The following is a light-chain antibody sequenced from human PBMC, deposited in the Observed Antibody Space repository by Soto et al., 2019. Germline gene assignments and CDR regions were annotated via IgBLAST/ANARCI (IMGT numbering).Light chain of an antibody. V-gene: IGLV2-14*01. CDR2: EVS. CDR1: SSDVGGYNY. Sequence: SALTQPASVSGSPGQSITISCTGTSSDVGGYNYVSWYQQHPGKAPKLMIYEVSNRPSEVSNRFSGSKSGNTASLTISGLQAEDEADYYCSSYTSGSTVFGGGTQLTVL. CDR3: SSYTSGSTV. J-gene: IGLJ2*01.